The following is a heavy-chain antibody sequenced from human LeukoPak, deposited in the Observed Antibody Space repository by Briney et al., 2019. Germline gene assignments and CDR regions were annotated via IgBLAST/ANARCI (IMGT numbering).Heavy chain of an antibody. Sequence: PSQTLSLTCTVSGGSISSGGYYWSWIRQHPGKGLEWIGYIYYSGSTYYNPSLKSRVTISVDTSKNQFSLKLSPVTAADTAVYYCAREVSGYDLSQRHFDYWGQGTLVTVSS. V-gene: IGHV4-31*03. CDR1: GGSISSGGYY. CDR3: AREVSGYDLSQRHFDY. CDR2: IYYSGST. J-gene: IGHJ4*02. D-gene: IGHD5-12*01.